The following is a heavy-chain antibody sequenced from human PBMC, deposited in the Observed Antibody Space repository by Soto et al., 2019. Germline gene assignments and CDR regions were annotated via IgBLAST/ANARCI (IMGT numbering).Heavy chain of an antibody. V-gene: IGHV3-49*05. CDR1: GFTFGDYA. D-gene: IGHD3-22*01. CDR2: IRSKAYGGTT. J-gene: IGHJ4*02. CDR3: TREQNYYDSSGYFDY. Sequence: EVQLVESGGGLVKPGRSLRLSCTASGFTFGDYAMSWFRQAPGKGLEWVGFIRSKAYGGTTEYAASVKGRFTISRDDSKSIAYLQMNSLKTEDTAVYYCTREQNYYDSSGYFDYWGQGTLVTVSS.